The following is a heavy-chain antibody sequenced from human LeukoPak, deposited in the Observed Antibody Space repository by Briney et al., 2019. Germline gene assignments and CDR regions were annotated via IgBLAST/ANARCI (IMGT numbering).Heavy chain of an antibody. V-gene: IGHV3-30*18. CDR3: AKGPRITILWWFDT. CDR1: EFTFSSYC. CDR2: ISYDGSNK. J-gene: IGHJ5*02. D-gene: IGHD3-3*01. Sequence: GGSLRLSCAASEFTFSSYCMHWVRQAPGKGLEWVAVISYDGSNKYYADSVKGRFTISRDNSKNTLYLQMNSLRAEDTAVYYCAKGPRITILWWFDTWGQGTLVTVSS.